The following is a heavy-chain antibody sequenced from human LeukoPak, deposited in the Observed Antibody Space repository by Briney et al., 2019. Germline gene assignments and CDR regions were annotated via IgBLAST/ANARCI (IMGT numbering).Heavy chain of an antibody. D-gene: IGHD3-16*01. CDR1: GYTFTYQW. J-gene: IGHJ4*02. CDR2: IYPRDSDT. V-gene: IGHV5-51*01. Sequence: GESLKISCEASGYTFTYQWIGWVRQMPGTDLAWVGIIYPRDSDTIYSPSFQGHVTISADTSINTAYLEWRSLEASDTAMYYCARHSDVVGAIWGQGTQVTVSS. CDR3: ARHSDVVGAI.